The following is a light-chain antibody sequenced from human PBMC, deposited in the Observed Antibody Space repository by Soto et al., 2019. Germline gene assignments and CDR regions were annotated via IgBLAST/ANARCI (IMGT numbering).Light chain of an antibody. CDR1: QSISSW. J-gene: IGKJ1*01. CDR3: QQYNSYSEA. V-gene: IGKV1-5*01. Sequence: DIQMTPSPSTLSASVGDRVTITCRASQSISSWLAWYQQKPGKAPKLLMYAVSTLQSGVPSRFSGSGSGTDFTLTISTLQPDDFATYYCQQYNSYSEAFGQGTKVDIK. CDR2: AVS.